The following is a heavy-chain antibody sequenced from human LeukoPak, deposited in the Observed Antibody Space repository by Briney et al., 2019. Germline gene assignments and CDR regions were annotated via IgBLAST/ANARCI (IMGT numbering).Heavy chain of an antibody. Sequence: GGSLRLSCAASGFTFSSYWMSWVRQAPGKGLEWVANIKQDGSEKYYVDSVKGRFTISRDNAKNSLYLQMNSLRAEDTAVYYCARDGEMATIENYFAYWGQGTLVTVSS. CDR2: IKQDGSEK. J-gene: IGHJ4*02. D-gene: IGHD5-24*01. CDR3: ARDGEMATIENYFAY. V-gene: IGHV3-7*01. CDR1: GFTFSSYW.